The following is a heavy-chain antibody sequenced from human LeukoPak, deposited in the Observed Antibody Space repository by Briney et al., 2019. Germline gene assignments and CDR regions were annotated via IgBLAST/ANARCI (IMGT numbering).Heavy chain of an antibody. J-gene: IGHJ6*02. CDR1: GYTFTSYA. CDR3: ARDGYYYDSSGYYYYYYGMDV. Sequence: ASVKVSCKASGYTFTSYAMHWVRQAPGQGLEWMGWITPSGGTNYPRKFQGRVAITRDTSITTAYMDLSRLTSDDTAVYYCARDGYYYDSSGYYYYYYGMDVWGQGTTVTVSS. V-gene: IGHV1-2*02. D-gene: IGHD3-22*01. CDR2: ITPSGGT.